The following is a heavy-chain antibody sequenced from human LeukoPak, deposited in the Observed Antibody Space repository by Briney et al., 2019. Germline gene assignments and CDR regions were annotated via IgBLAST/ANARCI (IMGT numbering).Heavy chain of an antibody. CDR2: ISGSGGST. CDR1: GFTSSSYA. J-gene: IGHJ4*02. CDR3: ALSGSYWEYYFDY. Sequence: PGGSPRLSCAASGFTSSSYAMSWVRQAPGKGLEWVSAISGSGGSTYYADSVKGRFTISRDNSKNTLYLQMNSLRAEDTAVYYCALSGSYWEYYFDYWGQGTLVTVSS. V-gene: IGHV3-23*01. D-gene: IGHD1-26*01.